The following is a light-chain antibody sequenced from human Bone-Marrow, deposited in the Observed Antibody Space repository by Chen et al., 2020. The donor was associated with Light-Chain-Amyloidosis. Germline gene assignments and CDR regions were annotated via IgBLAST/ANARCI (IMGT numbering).Light chain of an antibody. CDR3: SSITDTTTWV. Sequence: QSALTQPASVSGSPGQSITISCTGTSSDVGGYNYVSWYQQHPGKAPKLMIFDVSNRPSGVSSRFSGSKSGSTAALTISGLLAEDEAIYYCSSITDTTTWVFGGGTKVTVL. CDR1: SSDVGGYNY. J-gene: IGLJ3*02. V-gene: IGLV2-14*01. CDR2: DVS.